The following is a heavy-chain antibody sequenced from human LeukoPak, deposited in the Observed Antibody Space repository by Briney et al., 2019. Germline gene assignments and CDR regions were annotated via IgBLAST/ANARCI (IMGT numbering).Heavy chain of an antibody. CDR2: IYYSGST. J-gene: IGHJ4*02. CDR3: ARRDGSIGAKDY. D-gene: IGHD5-24*01. Sequence: PSETLSLTCTVSGGSISSSRYYWGWIRQPPGKGLEWIGSIYYSGSTYYNPSLKSRVTISVDTSKNQFSLKLSSVTAADTAVYYCARRDGSIGAKDYWGQGTLVTVSS. CDR1: GGSISSSRYY. V-gene: IGHV4-39*01.